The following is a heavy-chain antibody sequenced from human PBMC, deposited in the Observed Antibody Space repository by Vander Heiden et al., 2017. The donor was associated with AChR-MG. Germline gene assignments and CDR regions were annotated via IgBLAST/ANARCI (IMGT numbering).Heavy chain of an antibody. V-gene: IGHV3-66*02. Sequence: EVQLVESGGGLVQPGGSLRLSCAASGFTVSSNYMSWVRQAPGKGLEWVSVIYSGGSTYYADSVKGRFTISRDNSKNTLYLQMNSLRAEDTAVYYCARDVRAALDRGGPPVDVWGQGTTVTVSS. CDR3: ARDVRAALDRGGPPVDV. CDR2: IYSGGST. J-gene: IGHJ6*02. CDR1: GFTVSSNY. D-gene: IGHD6-6*01.